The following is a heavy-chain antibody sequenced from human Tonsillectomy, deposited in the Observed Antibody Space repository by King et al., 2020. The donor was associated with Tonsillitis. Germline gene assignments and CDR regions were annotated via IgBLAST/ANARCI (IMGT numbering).Heavy chain of an antibody. CDR2: ISGNNDNT. CDR1: GYTFISYG. J-gene: IGHJ6*02. D-gene: IGHD3-16*01. V-gene: IGHV1-18*01. Sequence: VQLVESGAEVKKPGASVKVSCKASGYTFISYGISWVRQAPGQGLEWMGWISGNNDNTIYAQSLQDRVTMTADTSTRTAYMELRSLTSDDTAVYYCASKTYVWYYYGLDVWGQGTTVTVSS. CDR3: ASKTYVWYYYGLDV.